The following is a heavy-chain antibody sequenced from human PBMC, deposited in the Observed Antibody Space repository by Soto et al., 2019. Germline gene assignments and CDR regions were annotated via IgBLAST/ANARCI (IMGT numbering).Heavy chain of an antibody. CDR3: STGISCTRYMCPFYNYGLDV. V-gene: IGHV5-10-1*01. CDR1: GDNFGDNFTSYW. CDR2: IAPGDSHT. D-gene: IGHD3-16*02. J-gene: IGHJ6*02. Sequence: GESRKISCQASGDNFGDNFTSYWVTWVRQVPGKGLEWMGRIAPGDSHTNYSPSFEGHVTISADKSIRTAYMRWNSLKTSDTAIYYCSTGISCTRYMCPFYNYGLDVWGQGTTVTVSS.